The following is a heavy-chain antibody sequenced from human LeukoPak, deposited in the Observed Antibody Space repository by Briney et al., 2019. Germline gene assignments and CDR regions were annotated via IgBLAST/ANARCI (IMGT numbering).Heavy chain of an antibody. V-gene: IGHV3-7*01. J-gene: IGHJ5*02. D-gene: IGHD3-10*01. CDR2: IKQDGSEK. CDR3: ARAVTYFYGSVTYDWFDP. CDR1: GFRFDIYW. Sequence: GGSLRLSGIGSGFRFDIYWMSWVRQAPGKGLEWVANIKQDGSEKYYVDSVKGRFTISRDNARNTLYLQMNSLRVEDTAMYYCARAVTYFYGSVTYDWFDPWGQGTLVTVSS.